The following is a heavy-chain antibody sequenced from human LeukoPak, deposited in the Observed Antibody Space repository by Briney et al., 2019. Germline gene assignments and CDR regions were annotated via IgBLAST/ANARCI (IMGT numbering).Heavy chain of an antibody. V-gene: IGHV3-53*01. J-gene: IGHJ4*02. CDR1: GFTVSSNY. Sequence: GGSLRLSCAASGFTVSSNYMSWVRQAPGKGLEWISVIYSAGSTYYADSVKGRFTISRDNSKNTLYLQMNSLRAEDTAVYYCASLWFGELLDYWGQGTLVTVSS. CDR2: IYSAGST. D-gene: IGHD3-10*01. CDR3: ASLWFGELLDY.